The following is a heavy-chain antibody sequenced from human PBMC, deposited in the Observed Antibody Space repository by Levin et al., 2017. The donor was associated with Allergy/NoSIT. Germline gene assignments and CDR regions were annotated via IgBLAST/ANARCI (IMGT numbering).Heavy chain of an antibody. V-gene: IGHV4-31*03. D-gene: IGHD3-3*01. CDR3: ARGPFYDDLSGFYNWFDP. CDR2: IHFTGTT. Sequence: PSETLSLTCTVSGGSINTRDYYWSWIRQHPGKAPEWIGYIHFTGTTSYNPSLKSRVTMSLDTSNNHFSVKLTSVTAADTAVYYCARGPFYDDLSGFYNWFDPWGQGTLVVVSS. J-gene: IGHJ5*02. CDR1: GGSINTRDYY.